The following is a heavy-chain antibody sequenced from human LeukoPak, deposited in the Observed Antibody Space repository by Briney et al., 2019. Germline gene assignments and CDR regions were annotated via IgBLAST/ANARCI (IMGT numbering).Heavy chain of an antibody. J-gene: IGHJ4*02. CDR2: INAGNGHT. V-gene: IGHV1-3*01. Sequence: ASVKVSCKASGYTFSGYAFHWVRQAPGQRFEWMGWINAGNGHTKYSQNFQGRVTITRDSSANIVYMDVSSLTSEDTAVYYCARGIWSATRVDYYLDNWGRGTLVTVSS. CDR1: GYTFSGYA. CDR3: ARGIWSATRVDYYLDN. D-gene: IGHD5-24*01.